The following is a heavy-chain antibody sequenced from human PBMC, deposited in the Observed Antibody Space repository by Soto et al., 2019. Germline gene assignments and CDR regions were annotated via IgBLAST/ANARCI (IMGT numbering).Heavy chain of an antibody. V-gene: IGHV3-66*01. J-gene: IGHJ4*02. Sequence: GGSLRLSCAASGFTVSSNYMSWVRQAPGKGLEWVSVIYSGGSTYYADSVKGRFTISRDNSKNTLYLQMNSLRAEDTAVYYCASARPRGAFDYWGQGTLVTVSS. CDR3: ASARPRGAFDY. D-gene: IGHD1-26*01. CDR2: IYSGGST. CDR1: GFTVSSNY.